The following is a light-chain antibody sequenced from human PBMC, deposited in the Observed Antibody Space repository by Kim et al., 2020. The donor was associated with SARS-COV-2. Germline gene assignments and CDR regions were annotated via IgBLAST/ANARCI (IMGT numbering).Light chain of an antibody. CDR3: CSYAGSYTLV. Sequence: GQSVTISCTGTSSDVGGHNYVSWYQQHPGKGPTLMIYDVNKRPSGVPDRFSGSKSGNTASLTISGLQAEDEADYYCCSYAGSYTLVFGGGTQLTVL. CDR2: DVN. J-gene: IGLJ3*02. V-gene: IGLV2-11*01. CDR1: SSDVGGHNY.